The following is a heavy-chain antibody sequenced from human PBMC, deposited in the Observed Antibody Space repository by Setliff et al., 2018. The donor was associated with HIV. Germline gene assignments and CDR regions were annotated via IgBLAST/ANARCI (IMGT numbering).Heavy chain of an antibody. D-gene: IGHD5-12*01. CDR3: AHRLATMIEGDAFDI. CDR1: GFSLTTSGVG. V-gene: IGHV2-5*02. J-gene: IGHJ3*02. Sequence: SGPTLVNPTQALTLTCTFSGFSLTTSGVGVGWIRQPPGMALEWLALIYWDDDKRYNPSLKSRLTITKDTSKNQVILTMTNMDPLEAGTYYCAHRLATMIEGDAFDIWGQGTMVTVSS. CDR2: IYWDDDK.